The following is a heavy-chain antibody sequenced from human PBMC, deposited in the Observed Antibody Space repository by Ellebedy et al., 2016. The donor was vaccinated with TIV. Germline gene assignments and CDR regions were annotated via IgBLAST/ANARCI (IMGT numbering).Heavy chain of an antibody. CDR3: ARGGSSWYGWFDP. CDR1: GFTFSSYA. V-gene: IGHV3-30-3*01. Sequence: PGGSLRLSCAASGFTFSSYAMHWVRQAPGKGLEWVAVISYDGSNKYYADSVKGRFTISRDNSKNTLYLQMNSLRAEDTAVYYCARGGSSWYGWFDPWGQGTLVTVSS. J-gene: IGHJ5*02. CDR2: ISYDGSNK. D-gene: IGHD6-13*01.